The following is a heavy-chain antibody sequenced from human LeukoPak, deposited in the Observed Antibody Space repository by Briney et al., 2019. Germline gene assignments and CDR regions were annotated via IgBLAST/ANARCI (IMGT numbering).Heavy chain of an antibody. CDR1: GMTFKNYW. CDR3: ASNTATVFDY. Sequence: GGSLRLSCAVSGMTFKNYWMSWFRQTPGKGLEWVATINQDESEKYYLDSVKGRFTISRDTAKNSLYLQMYSLTAEDTAVYYCASNTATVFDYWGQGALVIVSS. V-gene: IGHV3-7*03. J-gene: IGHJ4*02. D-gene: IGHD2-21*02. CDR2: INQDESEK.